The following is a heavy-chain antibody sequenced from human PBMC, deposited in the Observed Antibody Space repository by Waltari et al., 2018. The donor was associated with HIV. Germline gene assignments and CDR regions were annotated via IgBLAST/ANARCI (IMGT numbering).Heavy chain of an antibody. D-gene: IGHD5-12*01. CDR1: GDSFTNDY. Sequence: QVQQQQWGAGLLRPSETLSLTCTVDGDSFTNDYWTWIRQSPRKGLAWIGEISHRGRTTYNPSLRSRVTISFDTSNNHFSLRLTSVTAADSAVYYCARGTHPAPYNGWPRGGFDIWGQGTLITVSS. CDR2: ISHRGRT. J-gene: IGHJ3*02. V-gene: IGHV4-34*01. CDR3: ARGTHPAPYNGWPRGGFDI.